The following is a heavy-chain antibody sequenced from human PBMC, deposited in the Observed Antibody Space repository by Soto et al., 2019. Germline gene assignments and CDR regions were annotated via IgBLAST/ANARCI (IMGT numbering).Heavy chain of an antibody. Sequence: PGGSLRLSCAASEFTFSTYAMTWVRQAPGRGLQWVATISDSGDITYYADSVKGRFTISRDNSRNTLYLQMNSLRAEDTAVYYCAKPYYYDSSGYAPFGIWGQGTMVTVSS. D-gene: IGHD3-22*01. CDR1: EFTFSTYA. CDR2: ISDSGDIT. V-gene: IGHV3-23*01. CDR3: AKPYYYDSSGYAPFGI. J-gene: IGHJ3*02.